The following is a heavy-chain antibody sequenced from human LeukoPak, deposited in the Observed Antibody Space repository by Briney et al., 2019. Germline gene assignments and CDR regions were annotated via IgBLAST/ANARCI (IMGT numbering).Heavy chain of an antibody. J-gene: IGHJ4*02. Sequence: GGSLRLSCAASGFTFSSYSMNWVRQAPGKGLEWVSSISSSSSYIYYADSVKGRFTISRDNAKNSLYLQMNSPRAEDTAVYYCARDLDYRIAAAGKEDLVDYWGQGTLVTVSS. V-gene: IGHV3-21*01. CDR1: GFTFSSYS. D-gene: IGHD6-13*01. CDR3: ARDLDYRIAAAGKEDLVDY. CDR2: ISSSSSYI.